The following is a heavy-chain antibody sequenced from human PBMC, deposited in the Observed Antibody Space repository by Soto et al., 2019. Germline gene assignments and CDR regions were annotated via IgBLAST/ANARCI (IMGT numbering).Heavy chain of an antibody. D-gene: IGHD6-19*01. CDR1: GFTFSGYA. Sequence: QVQLVESGGGVVQPGRSLRLSCAASGFTFSGYAMHWVRQAPGKGLEWVAVISYDGSNKYYADSVKGRFTISRDNSKNTLYLQMNSLRAEDTAVYYCARDLAVAGSAFDYWGQGTLVTVSS. CDR3: ARDLAVAGSAFDY. V-gene: IGHV3-30-3*01. J-gene: IGHJ4*02. CDR2: ISYDGSNK.